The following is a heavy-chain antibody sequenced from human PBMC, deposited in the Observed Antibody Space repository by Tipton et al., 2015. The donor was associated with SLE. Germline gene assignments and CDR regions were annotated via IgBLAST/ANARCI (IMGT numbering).Heavy chain of an antibody. CDR3: FRPFSSTSSYEAFDI. CDR2: IYRAGST. V-gene: IGHV3-53*01. D-gene: IGHD2-2*01. J-gene: IGHJ3*02. Sequence: GSLRLSCAASGLTVSRSYMSWVRQAPGRGLECVSVIYRAGSTYYSDSVKGRFTISRDNTKNFLYLQMNSLRVEDTALYYCFRPFSSTSSYEAFDIWGQGTMVTVSS. CDR1: GLTVSRSY.